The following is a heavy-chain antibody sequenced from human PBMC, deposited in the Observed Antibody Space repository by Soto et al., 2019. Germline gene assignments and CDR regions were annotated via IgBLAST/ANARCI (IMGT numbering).Heavy chain of an antibody. Sequence: PGGSLRLSCAASGFTFSSYAMHWVRQAPGKGLEWVAVISYDGSNKYYADSVKGRFTISRDNSKNTLYLQMNSLRAEDTAVYYSARVASTSFYCYYGIDVCGQGPTVTV. CDR1: GFTFSSYA. D-gene: IGHD2-2*01. V-gene: IGHV3-30-3*01. J-gene: IGHJ6*02. CDR2: ISYDGSNK. CDR3: ARVASTSFYCYYGIDV.